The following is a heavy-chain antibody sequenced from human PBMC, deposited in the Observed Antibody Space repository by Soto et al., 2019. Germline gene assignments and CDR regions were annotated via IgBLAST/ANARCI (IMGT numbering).Heavy chain of an antibody. CDR1: GGTFSSYT. CDR3: ARPRGHYDILTGYYYYYGMDV. D-gene: IGHD3-9*01. CDR2: IIPILGIA. J-gene: IGHJ6*02. Sequence: SVKVSCKASGGTFSSYTISWVRQAPGQGLEWMGRIIPILGIANYAQKFQGRVTITADKSTSTAYMELSSLRSEDTAVYYCARPRGHYDILTGYYYYYGMDVWGQGTTVTVS. V-gene: IGHV1-69*02.